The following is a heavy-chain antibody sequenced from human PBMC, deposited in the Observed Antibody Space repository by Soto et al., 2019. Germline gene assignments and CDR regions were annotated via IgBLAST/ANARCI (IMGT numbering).Heavy chain of an antibody. CDR2: IIQDGRAI. J-gene: IGHJ4*02. V-gene: IGHV3-7*03. CDR3: ARGGELSLLPLDY. Sequence: GGSLRLSCAASGFSSSDYWMSWVRQAPGRGLEWVAHIIQDGRAIYYVDSVRGRFTISRDSAGNSVFLEMHRLRVEDTAVCYCARGGELSLLPLDYWGLGTLVTV. CDR1: GFSSSDYW. D-gene: IGHD2-15*01.